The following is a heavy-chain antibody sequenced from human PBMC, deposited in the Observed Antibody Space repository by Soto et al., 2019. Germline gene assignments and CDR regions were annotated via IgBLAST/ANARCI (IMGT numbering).Heavy chain of an antibody. CDR2: IYYSGST. J-gene: IGHJ5*02. Sequence: SETLSLTCTVSGGSISSYYWSWIRQPPGKGPEWIGYIYYSGSTNYNPSLKSRVTISVDTSKNQFSLKLSSVTAADTAVYYCARVSLTTLLWFGESLLNWFDPWGQGTLVTVSS. V-gene: IGHV4-59*01. CDR1: GGSISSYY. D-gene: IGHD3-10*01. CDR3: ARVSLTTLLWFGESLLNWFDP.